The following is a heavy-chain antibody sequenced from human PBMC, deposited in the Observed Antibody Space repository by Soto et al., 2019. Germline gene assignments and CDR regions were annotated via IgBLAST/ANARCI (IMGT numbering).Heavy chain of an antibody. CDR3: AKRSGPYYYYALDV. D-gene: IGHD3-10*01. J-gene: IGHJ6*04. Sequence: PGGSPRLSCAASGFTFTSYAMSWARQAPGKGLVWGSTISSGSASTYHADSVKGRLTVSRDNSKTTLYLQLSSLRAEDTAIYYCAKRSGPYYYYALDVWGTGTKVRVSS. CDR2: ISSGSAST. CDR1: GFTFTSYA. V-gene: IGHV3-23*01.